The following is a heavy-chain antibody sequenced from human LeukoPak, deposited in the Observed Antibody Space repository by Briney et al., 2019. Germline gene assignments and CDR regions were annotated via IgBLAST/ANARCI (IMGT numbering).Heavy chain of an antibody. CDR3: ARVREAEYYDSTSSDY. CDR2: INYSGIT. CDR1: GGSFSGYY. Sequence: SETLSLTCAVYGGSFSGYYWTWIRQPPGKGLGWIGEINYSGITNYNPSLKSRITISIDTSKNQFSLKLNSATAADTAVYYCARVREAEYYDSTSSDYWGQGTLVTVSS. V-gene: IGHV4-34*01. D-gene: IGHD3-22*01. J-gene: IGHJ4*02.